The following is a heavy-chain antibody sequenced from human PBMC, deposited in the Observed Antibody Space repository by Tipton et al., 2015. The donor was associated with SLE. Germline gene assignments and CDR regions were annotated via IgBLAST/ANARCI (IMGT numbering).Heavy chain of an antibody. V-gene: IGHV4-61*02. CDR2: FYSGFT. J-gene: IGHJ6*03. D-gene: IGHD7-27*01. CDR1: GGSISSGSYS. Sequence: TLSLTCTVSGGSISSGSYSWNWIRQPAGKGLEWIGRFYSGFTTYNPSLNSRVTISVDTSKNQFSLKLSSVTAADTAVYYCATQTGDLYYYYYMDVWGKGTTVTVSS. CDR3: ATQTGDLYYYYYMDV.